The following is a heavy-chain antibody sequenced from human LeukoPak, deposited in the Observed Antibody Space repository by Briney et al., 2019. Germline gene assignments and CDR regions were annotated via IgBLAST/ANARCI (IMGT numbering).Heavy chain of an antibody. CDR2: INSDGSST. D-gene: IGHD6-13*01. Sequence: GGSLRLSCAASGFTFSSYWMHWVRHAPGKGLVWVSRINSDGSSTSYADSVKGRFTISRDNAKNTLYLQMNSLRAEDTAVYYCAREPGGQQVDYWGQGTLVTVSS. CDR3: AREPGGQQVDY. CDR1: GFTFSSYW. V-gene: IGHV3-74*01. J-gene: IGHJ4*02.